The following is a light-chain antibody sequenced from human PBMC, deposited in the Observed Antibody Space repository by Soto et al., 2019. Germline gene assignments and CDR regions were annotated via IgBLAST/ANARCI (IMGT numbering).Light chain of an antibody. CDR2: KAS. J-gene: IGKJ4*01. CDR1: QSISSW. Sequence: DIQMTQPPSTLSASVGDRVTLTCRASQSISSWLAWYQQKPGKAPNLLIYKASSLESGVPSRFSGSGSETEFTLTISSLQPDDFATYYCQQYDTHPLTFGGGTKVEIK. V-gene: IGKV1-5*03. CDR3: QQYDTHPLT.